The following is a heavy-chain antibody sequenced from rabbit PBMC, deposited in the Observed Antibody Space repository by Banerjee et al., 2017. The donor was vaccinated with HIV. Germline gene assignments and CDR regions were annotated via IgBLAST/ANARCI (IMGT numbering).Heavy chain of an antibody. D-gene: IGHD4-2*01. J-gene: IGHJ4*01. CDR1: GFSFSSYYY. Sequence: QSLEESGGDLVKPGASLTLTCTASGFSFSSYYYMCWVRQAPGKGLEWIACTHAGRSGSTYYASWAKGRFTISKTSSTTVTLQMTSLTAADTATYFCERGVAGSGGWNFGWWGQGTLVTVS. CDR2: THAGRSGST. CDR3: ERGVAGSGGWNFGW. V-gene: IGHV1S40*01.